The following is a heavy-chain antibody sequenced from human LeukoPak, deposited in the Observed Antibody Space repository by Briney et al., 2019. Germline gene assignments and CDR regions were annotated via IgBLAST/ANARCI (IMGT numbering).Heavy chain of an antibody. J-gene: IGHJ4*02. CDR3: ARGISGDYGLGH. CDR2: IHSSGSI. D-gene: IGHD4-17*01. V-gene: IGHV4-4*07. Sequence: KPSETLSLTCTVSGGSISSYYWSWIRPTAGKGQEWIGRIHSSGSINYNPSLKSRITMSLDTPRNQLSLKLSSVTAADTAVYYCARGISGDYGLGHWGQGTLVTVSS. CDR1: GGSISSYY.